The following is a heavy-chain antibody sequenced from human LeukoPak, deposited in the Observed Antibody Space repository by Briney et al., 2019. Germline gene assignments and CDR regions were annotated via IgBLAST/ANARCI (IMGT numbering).Heavy chain of an antibody. J-gene: IGHJ6*03. V-gene: IGHV1-69*05. CDR3: ARYDVDPLNSSGWWDYYYYMDV. CDR2: IIPIFGTA. CDR1: GGTFSSYA. Sequence: GASVKVSCKASGGTFSSYAISWVRQAPGQGLEWMGGIIPIFGTANYAQKFQGRVTITTDESTSTAYMELRSLRSDDTAVYYCARYDVDPLNSSGWWDYYYYMDVWGKGTTVTVSS. D-gene: IGHD6-19*01.